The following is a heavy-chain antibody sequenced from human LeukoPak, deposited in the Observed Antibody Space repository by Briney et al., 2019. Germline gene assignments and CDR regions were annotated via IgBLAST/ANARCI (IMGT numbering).Heavy chain of an antibody. CDR3: AKSNGYGLIDI. J-gene: IGHJ3*02. V-gene: IGHV4-59*12. CDR1: GGSISNYY. Sequence: SETLSLTCTVSGGSISNYYWSWIRQPPGKGLEWIGNIFYSGSTYYGPSLKSRLTISLDTSRNLFSLKLNSVTAADTAVYYCAKSNGYGLIDIWGQGTMVTVSS. CDR2: IFYSGST. D-gene: IGHD3-10*01.